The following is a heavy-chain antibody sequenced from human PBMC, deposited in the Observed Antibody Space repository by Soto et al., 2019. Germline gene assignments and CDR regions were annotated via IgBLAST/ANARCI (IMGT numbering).Heavy chain of an antibody. CDR3: ARTASYAFDI. V-gene: IGHV1-3*01. J-gene: IGHJ3*02. Sequence: QVQLVQSGAEVKKPGASVNVSCKASGYSFAKYAIHWVRQAPGQRLEWMGWIDGGSGNTRFSQKFQGRVTISRDPSATTAYLELTSLRPEDTAVYYCARTASYAFDIWGQGTMVSIFS. D-gene: IGHD5-18*01. CDR2: IDGGSGNT. CDR1: GYSFAKYA.